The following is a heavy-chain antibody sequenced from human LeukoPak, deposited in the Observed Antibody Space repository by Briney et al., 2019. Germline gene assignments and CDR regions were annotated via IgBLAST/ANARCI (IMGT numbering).Heavy chain of an antibody. V-gene: IGHV3-15*01. D-gene: IGHD4-17*01. CDR2: IKSKTDGGTT. CDR3: TTDPYGDYVFDY. CDR1: GSTFSNAW. J-gene: IGHJ4*02. Sequence: GGSLLLSSAASGSTFSNAWMSWVRPAPGEGLEGGGRIKSKTDGGTTDYAAPVKGRITISRDDSKNTLYLQMNSLKTEDTAVYYCTTDPYGDYVFDYWGQGTLVTVSS.